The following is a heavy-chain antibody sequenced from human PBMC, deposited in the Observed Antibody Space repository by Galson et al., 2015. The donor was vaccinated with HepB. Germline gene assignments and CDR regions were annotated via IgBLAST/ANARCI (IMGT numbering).Heavy chain of an antibody. Sequence: SLRLSCAASGFTFSSHSMNWVRQAPGKGLEWVSYISTSNTIYYADSVQGRFTISRDNAKNSLYLQMNSLRDEDTAVYYCARETSVVLDHWGQGTLVSVST. CDR1: GFTFSSHS. J-gene: IGHJ4*02. CDR2: ISTSNTI. CDR3: ARETSVVLDH. D-gene: IGHD2-2*01. V-gene: IGHV3-48*02.